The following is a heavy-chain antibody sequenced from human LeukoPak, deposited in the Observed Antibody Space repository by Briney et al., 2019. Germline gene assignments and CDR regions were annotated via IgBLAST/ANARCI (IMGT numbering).Heavy chain of an antibody. CDR2: IYYSGST. CDR3: ARGRWLQLPSD. V-gene: IGHV4-59*01. J-gene: IGHJ4*02. Sequence: SETLSLTCTVSGGSISSYYWSWIRQPPGEGLEWIGYIYYSGSTNYNPSLKSRVTISVDTSKNQFSLKLSSVTAADTAVYYCARGRWLQLPSDWGQGTLVTVSS. D-gene: IGHD5-24*01. CDR1: GGSISSYY.